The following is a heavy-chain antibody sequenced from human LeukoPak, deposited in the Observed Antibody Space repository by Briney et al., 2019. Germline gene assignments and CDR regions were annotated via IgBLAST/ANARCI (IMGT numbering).Heavy chain of an antibody. D-gene: IGHD3-22*01. Sequence: SETLSLTCTVSGGSISSSTHYWGWIRQPPGKGLKWIGSIYYSGSTYYNPSLKSRVTISVDTSKKQFSLKLSSVTAADTAVYYCARRRDDSSGYYWYFDYWGQGTLVTVSS. CDR3: ARRRDDSSGYYWYFDY. CDR2: IYYSGST. V-gene: IGHV4-39*01. J-gene: IGHJ4*02. CDR1: GGSISSSTHY.